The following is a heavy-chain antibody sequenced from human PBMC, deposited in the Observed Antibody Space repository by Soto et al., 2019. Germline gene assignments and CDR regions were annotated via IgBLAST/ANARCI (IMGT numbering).Heavy chain of an antibody. CDR2: IYYSGST. J-gene: IGHJ4*02. D-gene: IGHD6-19*01. V-gene: IGHV4-61*01. CDR3: ARMGYSSGWPNYYFDY. CDR1: GGSVSSGSYY. Sequence: SETLSLTCTVSGGSVSSGSYYWSWIRQPPGKGLEWIGYIYYSGSTNYNPSLKSRVTISVDTSKNQFSLELSSVTAADTAVYYCARMGYSSGWPNYYFDYWGQGTLVTVSS.